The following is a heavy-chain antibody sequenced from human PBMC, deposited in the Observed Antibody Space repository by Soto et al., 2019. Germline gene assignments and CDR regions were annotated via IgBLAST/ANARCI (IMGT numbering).Heavy chain of an antibody. CDR3: AREEEAVRYYYYGMDV. V-gene: IGHV3-21*01. CDR2: ISSSSSYI. D-gene: IGHD4-17*01. Sequence: EVQLVESGGGLVKPGGSLRLSCAASGFTFSSYSMNWVRQAPGKGLEWVSSISSSSSYIYYADSVKGRFTISRDNAKNXLYLQMNSLRAEDTAVYYCAREEEAVRYYYYGMDVWGQGTTVTVSS. J-gene: IGHJ6*02. CDR1: GFTFSSYS.